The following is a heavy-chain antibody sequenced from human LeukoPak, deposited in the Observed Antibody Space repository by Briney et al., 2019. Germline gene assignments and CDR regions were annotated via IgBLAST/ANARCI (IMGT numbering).Heavy chain of an antibody. V-gene: IGHV3-48*03. CDR1: GFTFSSYE. Sequence: GGSLRLSCAASGFTFSSYEMNWVRQAPGKGLEWVSYISSSGSTIYYADSVKGRFTIFRDNAKNSLYPQMNSLRAEDTAVYYCYRESPAQQGDHWGQGTLVTVSS. CDR3: YRESPAQQGDH. D-gene: IGHD6-13*01. J-gene: IGHJ4*02. CDR2: ISSSGSTI.